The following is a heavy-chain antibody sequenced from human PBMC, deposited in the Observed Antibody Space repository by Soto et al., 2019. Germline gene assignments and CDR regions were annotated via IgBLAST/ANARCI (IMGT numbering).Heavy chain of an antibody. Sequence: QVRLQESGPGLVKSSETLSLTCTVSGGSLSSFYWGWIRRPPGKGLEWIGYIYHSGTTRYNSSPKSRVTMSVDSSKNEFSLKLTSVTAADTATYYCARVHKEELVTVPAAHYDHWGHGTLVTVAS. CDR2: IYHSGTT. J-gene: IGHJ4*01. CDR1: GGSLSSFY. CDR3: ARVHKEELVTVPAAHYDH. D-gene: IGHD2-2*01. V-gene: IGHV4-59*01.